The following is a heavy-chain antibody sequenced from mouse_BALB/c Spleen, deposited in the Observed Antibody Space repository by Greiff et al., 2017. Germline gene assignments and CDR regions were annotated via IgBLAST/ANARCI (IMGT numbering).Heavy chain of an antibody. CDR2: ISSGSSTI. D-gene: IGHD2-14*01. J-gene: IGHJ4*01. Sequence: EVKVVESGGGLVQPGGSRKLSCAASGFTFSSFGMHWVRQAPEKGLEWVAYISSGSSTIYYADTVKGRFTITRDKPKNSMFLQMTSLRSEDTAMYYCARYYRYDDSYAFDYWGQGTSVTVSS. CDR1: GFTFSSFG. V-gene: IGHV5-17*02. CDR3: ARYYRYDDSYAFDY.